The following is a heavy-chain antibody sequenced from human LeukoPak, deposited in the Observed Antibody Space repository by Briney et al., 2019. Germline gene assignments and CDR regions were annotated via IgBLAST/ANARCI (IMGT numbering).Heavy chain of an antibody. Sequence: SVKVSCKASGGTFSSYAISWVRQAPGQGLEWMGGIIPIFGTANYAQKFQGRVTITADKSTCTAYMELSSLRSEDTAVYYCAREGDTGLGWFDPWGQGTLVTVSS. V-gene: IGHV1-69*06. D-gene: IGHD5-18*01. CDR1: GGTFSSYA. J-gene: IGHJ5*02. CDR2: IIPIFGTA. CDR3: AREGDTGLGWFDP.